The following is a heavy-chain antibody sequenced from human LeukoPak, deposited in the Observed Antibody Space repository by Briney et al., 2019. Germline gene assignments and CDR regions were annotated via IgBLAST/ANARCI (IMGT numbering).Heavy chain of an antibody. CDR1: GFTLSTYW. Sequence: GGSLRLSCAASGFTLSTYWMTWVRQAPGKGLEWVANIKQDGSEKYYVDSVKGRFTISRDNAKKLLYLQMNSLRVEDAAVYYCARDRGSSGRLGRFDNWGQGTLVTVSP. CDR3: ARDRGSSGRLGRFDN. J-gene: IGHJ4*02. V-gene: IGHV3-7*01. CDR2: IKQDGSEK. D-gene: IGHD6-19*01.